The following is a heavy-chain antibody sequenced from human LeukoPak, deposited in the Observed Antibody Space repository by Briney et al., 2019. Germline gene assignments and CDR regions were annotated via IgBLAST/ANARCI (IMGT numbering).Heavy chain of an antibody. D-gene: IGHD6-25*01. Sequence: GGSLRLSCAASGFTFSSYGMHWVRKAPGKGQELVAVIWYDGGKKYPADSVKGLFTTARANSKNTLYLQMYGLGVEDTAVYYCAKKQGSGSYGPIDCWGQGTLVTVSS. V-gene: IGHV3-33*06. CDR1: GFTFSSYG. J-gene: IGHJ4*02. CDR3: AKKQGSGSYGPIDC. CDR2: IWYDGGKK.